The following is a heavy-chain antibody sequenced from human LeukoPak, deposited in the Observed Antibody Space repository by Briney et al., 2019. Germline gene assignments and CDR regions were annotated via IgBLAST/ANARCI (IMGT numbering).Heavy chain of an antibody. Sequence: GGSLRLSCAASGFTFSSYAMTWVRQAPGKGLEWVSSTSGSGTTYYADSVKGRFTISRDNSKNTLYLQMNSLRAEDTAVYYCAKGGDIVVVPAAITDYWGQGTLVTVSS. D-gene: IGHD2-2*02. V-gene: IGHV3-23*01. J-gene: IGHJ4*02. CDR3: AKGGDIVVVPAAITDY. CDR1: GFTFSSYA. CDR2: TSGSGTT.